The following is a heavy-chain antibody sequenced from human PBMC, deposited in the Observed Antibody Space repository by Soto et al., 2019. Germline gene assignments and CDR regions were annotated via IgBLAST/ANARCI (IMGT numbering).Heavy chain of an antibody. CDR2: INHSGST. Sequence: QVQLQQWGAGLLKPSETLSLTCAVYGRSFSGYYWSWIRQPPGKGLEWIGEINHSGSTNYNPSLKSRVTMSLDTSKNQFSLKLSSVTAANTAVYYCARGSKPQRYFDLWGRGTLVTVSS. CDR3: ARGSKPQRYFDL. CDR1: GRSFSGYY. V-gene: IGHV4-34*01. J-gene: IGHJ2*01.